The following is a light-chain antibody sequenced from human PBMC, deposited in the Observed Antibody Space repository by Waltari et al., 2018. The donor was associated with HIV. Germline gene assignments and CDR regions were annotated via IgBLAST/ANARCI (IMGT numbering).Light chain of an antibody. V-gene: IGLV2-11*01. CDR1: SSDVGGYNY. CDR3: CSYAGSYSWV. Sequence: QSALTQPRSVSGSPGQSVTISCTGTSSDVGGYNYVSWYQQHPGKAHKLMIYDVSKRPSGVPYRFSGSKSGNTASLTISGLQAEDEADYYCCSYAGSYSWVFGGGTKLTVL. J-gene: IGLJ3*02. CDR2: DVS.